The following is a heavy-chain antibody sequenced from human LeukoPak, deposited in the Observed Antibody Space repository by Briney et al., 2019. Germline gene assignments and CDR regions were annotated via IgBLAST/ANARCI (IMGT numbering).Heavy chain of an antibody. CDR1: GGSPSGHF. D-gene: IGHD3-22*01. CDR2: IHYTGST. V-gene: IGHV4-59*11. CDR3: ASVDDEGYSDS. J-gene: IGHJ4*02. Sequence: SETLSLTCIVSGGSPSGHFWSWIRRPPGKGLEWIGYIHYTGSTKYNPSLKSRLTISVDTSKNQFSLKLSSVTAADTAVYYCASVDDEGYSDSWGQGTLVTVSS.